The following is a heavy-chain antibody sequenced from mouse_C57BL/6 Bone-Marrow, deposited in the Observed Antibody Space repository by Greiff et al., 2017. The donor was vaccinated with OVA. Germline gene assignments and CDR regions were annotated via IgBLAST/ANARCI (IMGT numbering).Heavy chain of an antibody. J-gene: IGHJ1*03. V-gene: IGHV5-6*01. D-gene: IGHD2-3*01. CDR3: ASPSISHWYFDV. Sequence: EVHLVESGGDLVKPGGSLKLSCAASGFTFSSYGMSWVRQTPDKRLEWVATISSGGSYTYYPDSVKGRFTISRDNAKNTLYLQMSSLKSEDTAMYYCASPSISHWYFDVWGTGTTVTVSS. CDR1: GFTFSSYG. CDR2: ISSGGSYT.